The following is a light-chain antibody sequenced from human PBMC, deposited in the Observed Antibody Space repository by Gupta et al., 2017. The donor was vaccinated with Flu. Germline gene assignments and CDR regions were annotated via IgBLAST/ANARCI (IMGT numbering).Light chain of an antibody. J-gene: IGKJ1*01. Sequence: DIQMTQSPSTLSASVGDRVTITCRASQSISSWLAWYQLKPGKAPKLLIYKASTSQTGVPSRFSGSGSGTRFTLTISGLQPDDFATYYCQQYESDSLTLGQGTKVEVK. CDR3: QQYESDSLT. CDR1: QSISSW. CDR2: KAS. V-gene: IGKV1-5*03.